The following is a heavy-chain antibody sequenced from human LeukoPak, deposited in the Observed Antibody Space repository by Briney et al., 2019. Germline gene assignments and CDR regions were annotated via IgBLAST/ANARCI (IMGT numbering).Heavy chain of an antibody. CDR1: GFTFSRYW. CDR3: VRDPSAYCGGDCPDY. D-gene: IGHD2-21*02. V-gene: IGHV3-7*01. J-gene: IGHJ4*02. CDR2: IKQDGSEK. Sequence: GGSLRLSCAASGFTFSRYWMAWVRQAPGKGLEWVANIKQDGSEKYYVDSVEGRFTISRDNAKNSLYLQMNSLRAEDTAVYYCVRDPSAYCGGDCPDYWGQGTLVTVSS.